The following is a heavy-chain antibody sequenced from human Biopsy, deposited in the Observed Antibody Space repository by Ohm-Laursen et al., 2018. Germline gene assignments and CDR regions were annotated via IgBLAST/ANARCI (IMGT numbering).Heavy chain of an antibody. V-gene: IGHV4-59*11. D-gene: IGHD3-3*01. J-gene: IGHJ4*02. CDR1: GASLSSHY. CDR2: FYGSGNT. Sequence: SETLSLTCTVSGASLSSHYWSWIRQPPGKGLEWLGYFYGSGNTYYNPSLKSRVTISVDPSKNQFSLKLNAVTAADTVVYYCAKGITVYGVVLPYYFDDWGQGTLVTVSS. CDR3: AKGITVYGVVLPYYFDD.